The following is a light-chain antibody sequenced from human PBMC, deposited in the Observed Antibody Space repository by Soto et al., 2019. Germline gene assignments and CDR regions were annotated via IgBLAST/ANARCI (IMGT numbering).Light chain of an antibody. V-gene: IGKV3-20*01. CDR1: QSVSSNY. J-gene: IGKJ1*01. CDR2: GAS. CDR3: QQYGSSYPWT. Sequence: EIVLTQSPGTLSLSPEERATLSCRTSQSVSSNYLAWYQQKPGQAPRLLIYGASSRATGIPDRFSGSGSGTDFTLTIRRLEPEDFAVYYCQQYGSSYPWTFGQGTKVDIK.